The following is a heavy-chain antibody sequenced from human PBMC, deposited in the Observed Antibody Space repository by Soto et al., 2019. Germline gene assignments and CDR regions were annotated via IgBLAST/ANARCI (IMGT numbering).Heavy chain of an antibody. V-gene: IGHV4-34*01. Sequence: PLETLSLTCAVYGGSFSDYNWSWIRQSPEKGLGWIGEINHSGSTNYNPDTSKNQFSLQLNSVTPEDTAVYYCARAYCRGGSCWAWSNWFDPWGQGTLVTVSS. CDR2: INHSGST. J-gene: IGHJ5*02. CDR3: ARAYCRGGSCWAWSNWFDP. D-gene: IGHD2-15*01. CDR1: GGSFSDYN.